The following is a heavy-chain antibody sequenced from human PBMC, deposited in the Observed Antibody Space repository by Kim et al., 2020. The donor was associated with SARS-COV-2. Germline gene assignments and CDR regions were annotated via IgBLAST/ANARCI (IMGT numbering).Heavy chain of an antibody. J-gene: IGHJ4*02. CDR2: ISGIRTT. V-gene: IGHV3-48*02. Sequence: GGSLRLPCVTSGFTFSNYGMNWVRQAPGKGLEWVSYISGIRTTNYADSVRGRFTISRDNARNSLYLQLDSLRDDDTAVYYCTRGGAARPDYWGQGVLVIVSS. CDR1: GFTFSNYG. D-gene: IGHD6-6*01. CDR3: TRGGAARPDY.